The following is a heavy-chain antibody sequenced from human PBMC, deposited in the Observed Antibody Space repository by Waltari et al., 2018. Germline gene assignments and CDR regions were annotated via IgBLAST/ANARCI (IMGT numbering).Heavy chain of an antibody. CDR1: GGSISSSSYY. CDR2: IYYSGST. J-gene: IGHJ4*02. Sequence: QLQLQESGPGLVKPSETLSLTCTVSGGSISSSSYYWGWVRQPPGKGLEWIGSIYYSGSTYDNPSLKRRVTISVDTSKNQFSLRVSSVTAADTAVFYCARMVRGYCSSTSCHTDHWGQGTLVTVSS. D-gene: IGHD2-2*01. V-gene: IGHV4-39*07. CDR3: ARMVRGYCSSTSCHTDH.